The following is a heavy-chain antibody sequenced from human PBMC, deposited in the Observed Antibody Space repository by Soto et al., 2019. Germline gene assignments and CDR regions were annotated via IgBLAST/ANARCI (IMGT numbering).Heavy chain of an antibody. CDR1: GYFFINNY. CDR2: INPKGGST. J-gene: IGHJ5*02. CDR3: ARGPMIVVAKTSRFDP. D-gene: IGHD3-22*01. V-gene: IGHV1-46*01. Sequence: ASVKVSCKASGYFFINNYMHWVRQAPGQGLEWMGVINPKGGSTYYAEKFQGRLTLTRDTSRSTVYMEMSSLRSEDTAVYYCARGPMIVVAKTSRFDPWGQGTLVTVSS.